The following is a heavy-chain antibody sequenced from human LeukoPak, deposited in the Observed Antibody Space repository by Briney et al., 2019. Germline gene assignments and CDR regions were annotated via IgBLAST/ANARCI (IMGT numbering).Heavy chain of an antibody. CDR1: GFTFSSYA. J-gene: IGHJ4*02. CDR2: ISYDGSNK. D-gene: IGHD3-3*01. CDR3: AGDQSTIFGVVSYFDY. V-gene: IGHV3-30-3*01. Sequence: GGSLRLSCAASGFTFSSYAMHWVRQAPGKGLEWVAVISYDGSNKYYADSVKGRFTISRDNSKNTLYLQMNSLRAEDTAVYYCAGDQSTIFGVVSYFDYWGQGTLVTVSS.